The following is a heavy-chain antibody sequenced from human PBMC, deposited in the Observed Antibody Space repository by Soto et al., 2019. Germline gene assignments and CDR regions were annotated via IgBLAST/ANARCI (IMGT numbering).Heavy chain of an antibody. Sequence: GGSLRLSCVASGFNFGNFGMHWVRQAPGKGLEWLTVISNDENIKQDSVRGRFAIARDNSKNTLYLHLTSLRAEDTAIYYCARGLRGVLDCWGQGTLVTVSS. V-gene: IGHV3-33*01. CDR3: ARGLRGVLDC. CDR1: GFNFGNFG. D-gene: IGHD5-12*01. CDR2: ISNDENIK. J-gene: IGHJ4*02.